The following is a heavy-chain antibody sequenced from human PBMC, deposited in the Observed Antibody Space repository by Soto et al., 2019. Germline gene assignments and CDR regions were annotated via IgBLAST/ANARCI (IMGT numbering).Heavy chain of an antibody. V-gene: IGHV3-23*01. CDR3: AKNTDATVTPHFDL. CDR2: ISGSGVET. D-gene: IGHD4-17*01. Sequence: GGSLRLSCAPSGFTFSSYAMSWVRHSPGKGLDWVSAISGSGVETFYADSVKGRFTISRDNSKNTLYLQMNSLRAEDTAVYYCAKNTDATVTPHFDLWGRGTLVTVSS. J-gene: IGHJ2*01. CDR1: GFTFSSYA.